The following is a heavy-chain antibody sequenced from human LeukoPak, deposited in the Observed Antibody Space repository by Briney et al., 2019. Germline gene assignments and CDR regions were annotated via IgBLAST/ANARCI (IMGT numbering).Heavy chain of an antibody. CDR2: IKQDGSEK. V-gene: IGHV3-7*01. D-gene: IGHD2-15*01. CDR3: ARRYFDY. J-gene: IGHJ4*02. CDR1: GFTLSSYW. Sequence: GGSLRLSCAASGFTLSSYWMSWVRQAPGKGLEWVANIKQDGSEKYYVDSVKGRFTISRDNAKNSLYLQMNSLRAEDTAVYYCARRYFDYWGQGTLVTVSS.